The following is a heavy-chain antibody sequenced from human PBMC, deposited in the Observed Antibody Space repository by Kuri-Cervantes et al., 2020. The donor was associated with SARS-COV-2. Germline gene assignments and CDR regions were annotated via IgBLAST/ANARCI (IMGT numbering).Heavy chain of an antibody. J-gene: IGHJ4*02. V-gene: IGHV1-69*13. Sequence: SVKVSCKASGGTFSSYAISWVRQAPGQGLEWMGGIIPIFGTANYAQKFQGRVTITADESTSTAYMELSSLRSEDTAVYYCARVPSRSSSSKGTYYFDYWGQGTLVTVYS. CDR1: GGTFSSYA. D-gene: IGHD6-6*01. CDR3: ARVPSRSSSSKGTYYFDY. CDR2: IIPIFGTA.